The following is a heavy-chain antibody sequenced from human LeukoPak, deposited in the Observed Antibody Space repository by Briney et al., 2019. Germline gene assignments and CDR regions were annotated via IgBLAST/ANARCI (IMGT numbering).Heavy chain of an antibody. CDR1: GGTFSSYA. J-gene: IGHJ4*02. CDR2: IIPIFGTA. Sequence: ASVKVSCKASGGTFSSYAISWVRQAPGQGLEWMGGIIPIFGTANYAQKFQGRVTITADESTSTAYMELSSLRSEDTAVYYCATVLWGALGYWGQGTLVTVSS. CDR3: ATVLWGALGY. D-gene: IGHD1-26*01. V-gene: IGHV1-69*01.